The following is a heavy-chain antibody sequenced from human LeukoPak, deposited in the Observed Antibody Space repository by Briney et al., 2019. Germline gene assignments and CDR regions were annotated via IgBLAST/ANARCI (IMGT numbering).Heavy chain of an antibody. Sequence: GGSLRLSCAASGFTFSSYGMHWVRQAPGKGLEWVAGISYDGSNKYYADSVKGRFTISRDNSKNTLYLQMNSLRAEDTAVYYCAKDPAEMATMFYFWGQGTLVTVSS. J-gene: IGHJ4*02. CDR1: GFTFSSYG. V-gene: IGHV3-30*18. CDR3: AKDPAEMATMFYF. D-gene: IGHD5-24*01. CDR2: ISYDGSNK.